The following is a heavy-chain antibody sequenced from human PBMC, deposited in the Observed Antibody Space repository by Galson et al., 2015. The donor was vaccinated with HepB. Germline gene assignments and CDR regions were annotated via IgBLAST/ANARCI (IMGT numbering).Heavy chain of an antibody. CDR3: AKDKGGTSGWSSDF. CDR1: GFTFSIYD. CDR2: ISASAGSI. Sequence: SLRLSCAGSGFTFSIYDMSWVRQAPGKGLEWVSSISASAGSIYYADSVKGRFTISRDNSKSTLYLQMNSLRAEDTAVYYCAKDKGGTSGWSSDFWGQGTLVTVSS. D-gene: IGHD6-19*01. V-gene: IGHV3-23*01. J-gene: IGHJ4*02.